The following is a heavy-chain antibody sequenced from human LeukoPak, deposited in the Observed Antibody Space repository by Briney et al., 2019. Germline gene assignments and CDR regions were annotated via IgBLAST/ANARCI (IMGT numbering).Heavy chain of an antibody. CDR3: AREATWGQWYFDH. V-gene: IGHV3-30*03. D-gene: IGHD6-19*01. Sequence: GGSLRLSCVASGFSFSNHGMHWVRQAPGKSLEWVSVVARDGGAKFYADSVKGRFTLSRDNSKNMFFLQMNFLTVEDTAIYYCAREATWGQWYFDHWGQGTPVIVSS. CDR2: VARDGGAK. CDR1: GFSFSNHG. J-gene: IGHJ4*02.